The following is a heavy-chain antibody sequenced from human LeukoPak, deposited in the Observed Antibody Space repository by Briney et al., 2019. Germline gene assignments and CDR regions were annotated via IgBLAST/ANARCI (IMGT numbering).Heavy chain of an antibody. V-gene: IGHV3-7*03. CDR1: GFTFSDYW. Sequence: GGSLRLSCAASGFTFSDYWLSWVRQAPGKGLEWVANMNRDGSEKNYVDSMKGRITISRDNAKNSLYLQMNSLRVEDTAVYYCARGRLNLDIVVVVAGYYGMDVWGQGTTVTVSS. CDR2: MNRDGSEK. D-gene: IGHD2-15*01. J-gene: IGHJ6*02. CDR3: ARGRLNLDIVVVVAGYYGMDV.